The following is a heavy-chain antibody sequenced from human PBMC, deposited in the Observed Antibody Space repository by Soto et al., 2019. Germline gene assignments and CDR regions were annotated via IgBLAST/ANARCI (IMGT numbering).Heavy chain of an antibody. D-gene: IGHD3-22*01. CDR1: GFTLSSYA. Sequence: QVQLVESGGGVVQPGRSLRLSCAASGFTLSSYAMHWCRQAPGKGLEWVAVISYEGSNKYYADSVKGRFTISKDNSKNTLYLQMNSLRAEDTAVYYCARDPLYYYGSSGYYFDYWGQGTLVTVSS. J-gene: IGHJ4*02. CDR3: ARDPLYYYGSSGYYFDY. CDR2: ISYEGSNK. V-gene: IGHV3-30-3*01.